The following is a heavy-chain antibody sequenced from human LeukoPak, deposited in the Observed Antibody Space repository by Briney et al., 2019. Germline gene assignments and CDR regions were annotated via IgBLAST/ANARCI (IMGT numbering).Heavy chain of an antibody. CDR2: IKTNTGNP. J-gene: IGHJ3*02. CDR3: ARSGFWTDHLAFDI. V-gene: IGHV7-4-1*02. CDR1: GYTFTKYA. D-gene: IGHD3/OR15-3a*01. Sequence: ASVQVSCKASGYTFTKYAVNWVRQAPGQGLEWMGWIKTNTGNPTYAQGFTGRFVFSLDTSVTTAYLQISSLKDEDTAVYYCARSGFWTDHLAFDIWGQGTMVTVSS.